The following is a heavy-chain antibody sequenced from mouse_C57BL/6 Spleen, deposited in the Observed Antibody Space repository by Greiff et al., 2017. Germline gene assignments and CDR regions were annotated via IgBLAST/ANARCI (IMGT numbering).Heavy chain of an antibody. J-gene: IGHJ2*01. CDR3: ARSSYGYGYYCDY. CDR1: GYAFSSSW. V-gene: IGHV1-82*01. Sequence: VQLQQSGPELVKPGASVKISCKASGYAFSSSWMNWVKQRPGKGLEWIGRIYPGDGDTNYNGKFKGKATLTADKSSSTAYMQLSSLTSEDSAVYFCARSSYGYGYYCDYWGQGTTLTVSS. D-gene: IGHD2-2*01. CDR2: IYPGDGDT.